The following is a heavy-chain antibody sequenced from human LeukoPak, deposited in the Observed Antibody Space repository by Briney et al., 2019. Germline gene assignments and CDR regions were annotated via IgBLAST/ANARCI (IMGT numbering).Heavy chain of an antibody. CDR2: INHSGST. CDR3: ARAFGYSDSSGYYSKPLDY. Sequence: SETLSLTCAVYGGSFSGYYWSWIRQPPGKGLEWIGEINHSGSTNYNPSLKSRVTISVDTSKNQFSLKLSSVTAADTAVYYCARAFGYSDSSGYYSKPLDYRGQGTLVTVSS. J-gene: IGHJ4*02. V-gene: IGHV4-34*01. D-gene: IGHD3-22*01. CDR1: GGSFSGYY.